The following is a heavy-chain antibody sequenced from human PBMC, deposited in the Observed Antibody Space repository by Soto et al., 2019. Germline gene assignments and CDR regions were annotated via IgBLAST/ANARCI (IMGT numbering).Heavy chain of an antibody. D-gene: IGHD3-3*01. CDR2: VNHSGST. CDR1: GGSFSGYY. J-gene: IGHJ4*02. Sequence: SETLSLTCAVYGGSFSGYYWSWIRQPPGKGLEWIGEVNHSGSTNYNPSLKSRVTISVDTSKNQFSLKLSSVTAADTAVYYCARGYYDFWSGYSVYFDYWGQGTLVTVSP. CDR3: ARGYYDFWSGYSVYFDY. V-gene: IGHV4-34*01.